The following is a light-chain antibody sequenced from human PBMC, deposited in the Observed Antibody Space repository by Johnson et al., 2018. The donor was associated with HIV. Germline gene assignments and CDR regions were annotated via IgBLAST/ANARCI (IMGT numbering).Light chain of an antibody. CDR3: GTWDTSLSAGGV. J-gene: IGLJ1*01. CDR1: SSDIGNNY. V-gene: IGLV1-51*02. CDR2: KNN. Sequence: QSVLTQPPSVSAAPGQKVTISCSGSSSDIGNNYVSWYQQLPGTAAKLLIFKNNERPSGIPDRFSGSKSGTSATLGITGLQTGDEADYYCGTWDTSLSAGGVFGTGTKVTVL.